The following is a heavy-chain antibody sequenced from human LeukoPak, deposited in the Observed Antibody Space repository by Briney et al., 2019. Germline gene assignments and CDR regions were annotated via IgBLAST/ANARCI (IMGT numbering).Heavy chain of an antibody. J-gene: IGHJ4*02. Sequence: GESLKISCKGSGYIFTNYWIGWVRQMPGKGLEWMVIINPGDSDTRYSPSFQGQVTVSADKSISTAYLQWSSLKASDTAMYYCARRPPPDYGSGSVNYYFDYWGQRTLVTVSS. CDR1: GYIFTNYW. CDR3: ARRPPPDYGSGSVNYYFDY. CDR2: INPGDSDT. V-gene: IGHV5-51*01. D-gene: IGHD3-10*01.